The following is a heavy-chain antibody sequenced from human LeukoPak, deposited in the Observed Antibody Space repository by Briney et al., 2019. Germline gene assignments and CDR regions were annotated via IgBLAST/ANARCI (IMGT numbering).Heavy chain of an antibody. D-gene: IGHD3-9*01. Sequence: PSETLSLTCTVSGGSISSYYWSWIRQPPGKGLEWIGYIYYSGSTNYNPSLKSRGTISVETFKNQFSVKLSSVTAEDTAVYYCARAPRYFDWLLGGRGNAFDIWGQGTMVTVSS. J-gene: IGHJ3*02. CDR1: GGSISSYY. V-gene: IGHV4-59*01. CDR2: IYYSGST. CDR3: ARAPRYFDWLLGGRGNAFDI.